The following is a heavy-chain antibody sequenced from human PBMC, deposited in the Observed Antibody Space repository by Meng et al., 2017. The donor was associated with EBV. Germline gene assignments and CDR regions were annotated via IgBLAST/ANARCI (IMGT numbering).Heavy chain of an antibody. V-gene: IGHV4-61*01. CDR2: IYDGGTT. J-gene: IGHJ4*02. CDR3: AKSSSSTPGVVDS. D-gene: IGHD2-2*01. CDR1: GASVSGGTFH. Sequence: QVTLQQSGPGLVKPSETLSLTCPVSGASVSGGTFHWSWIRQPPGKELQCIGYIYDGGTTIYNPSLKSRVTIFLDTSRNQFSLGLRSVTTADTAVYYCAKSSSSTPGVVDSWGQGTLVTVSS.